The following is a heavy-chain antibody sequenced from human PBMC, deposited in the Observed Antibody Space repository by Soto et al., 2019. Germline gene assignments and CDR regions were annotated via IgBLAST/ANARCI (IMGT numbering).Heavy chain of an antibody. Sequence: SPTLSLTCAISGGSVSSDSAAWNWIRQSPSRGLKWLGRAYYRSKWYIEYAPSVNSRITINPDTSKNQLSLQLISVNPEDTAVYYCVRSRVFIAVTSVTNYYYYYGMDVWGQGTTVTVSS. CDR3: VRSRVFIAVTSVTNYYYYYGMDV. CDR2: AYYRSKWYI. J-gene: IGHJ6*02. V-gene: IGHV6-1*01. D-gene: IGHD6-19*01. CDR1: GGSVSSDSAA.